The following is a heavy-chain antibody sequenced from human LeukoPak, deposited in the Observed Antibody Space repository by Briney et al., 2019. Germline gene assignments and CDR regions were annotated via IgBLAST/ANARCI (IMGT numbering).Heavy chain of an antibody. J-gene: IGHJ4*02. CDR3: ARDGYSGSYYGY. D-gene: IGHD1-26*01. CDR1: GYTFTSYY. Sequence: ASVKVSCKASGYTFTSYYMHWVRQAPGQGLEWMGWINPNSGGTNYAQKFQGRVTMTRDTSISTAYMELSRLRSDDTAVYYCARDGYSGSYYGYWGQGTLVTVSS. V-gene: IGHV1-2*02. CDR2: INPNSGGT.